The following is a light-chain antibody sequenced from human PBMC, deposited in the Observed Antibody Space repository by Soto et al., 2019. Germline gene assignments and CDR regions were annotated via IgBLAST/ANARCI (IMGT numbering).Light chain of an antibody. Sequence: QSALTQPASVSGSPGQSITISRTGASNDIGSSDYVSWHQQHPGKAPKLMLYDVHNRPSGVSNRFSGSKSGNTASLTISGLQAEDEADYYCSSYTSSATHVFGTGTKVTVL. V-gene: IGLV2-14*03. J-gene: IGLJ1*01. CDR2: DVH. CDR3: SSYTSSATHV. CDR1: SNDIGSSDY.